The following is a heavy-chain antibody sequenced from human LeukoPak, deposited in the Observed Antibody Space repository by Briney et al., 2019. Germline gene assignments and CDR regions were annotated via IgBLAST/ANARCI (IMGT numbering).Heavy chain of an antibody. J-gene: IGHJ4*02. CDR3: AKELSAGTGGGWEDYFDY. D-gene: IGHD6-13*01. CDR1: GFTFSSYG. Sequence: GRSLRLSCAASGFTFSSYGMHWVRQAPGKGLEWVAVISYDGSNKFYADSVKGRFTISRDNSKSTLYLQMNSLRAEDTAVYYRAKELSAGTGGGWEDYFDYWGQGTLVTVSA. CDR2: ISYDGSNK. V-gene: IGHV3-30*18.